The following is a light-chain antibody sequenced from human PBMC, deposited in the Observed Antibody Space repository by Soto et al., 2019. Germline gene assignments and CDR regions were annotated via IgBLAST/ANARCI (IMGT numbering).Light chain of an antibody. CDR2: DVS. CDR1: SADIGAFNH. V-gene: IGLV2-14*03. Sequence: QSVLTQPASVSGSPGQSITISCAGTSADIGAFNHVSWYQHHPGKAPKLLIYDVSDRPSGVSTRFSASKSANTASLTISGLQADDEADYYCSSYSTSSALVFGGGTKLTVL. J-gene: IGLJ2*01. CDR3: SSYSTSSALV.